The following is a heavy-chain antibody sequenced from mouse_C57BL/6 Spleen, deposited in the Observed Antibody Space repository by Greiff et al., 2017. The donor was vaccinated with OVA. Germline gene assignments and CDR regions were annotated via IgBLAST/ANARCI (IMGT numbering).Heavy chain of an antibody. J-gene: IGHJ3*01. Sequence: EVHLVESGEGLVKPGGSLKLSCAASGFTFSSYAMSWVRQTPEKRLEWVAYISSGGDYIYYAATVKGRFTISRDNARNTLYLQMSSLKSEDTAMYYCTRAGGSAWFAYWGQGTLVTVSA. V-gene: IGHV5-9-1*02. CDR2: ISSGGDYI. CDR1: GFTFSSYA. CDR3: TRAGGSAWFAY.